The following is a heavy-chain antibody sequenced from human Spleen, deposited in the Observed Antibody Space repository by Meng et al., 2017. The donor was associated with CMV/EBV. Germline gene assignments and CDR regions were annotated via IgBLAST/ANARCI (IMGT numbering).Heavy chain of an antibody. D-gene: IGHD2-15*01. V-gene: IGHV3-23*01. Sequence: GESLKISCAASGFTFSSYAMSWVRQAPGKGLEWVSAISGSGGSTYYADSVKGRAAFSRDNSRNTLYLQMNSLRAEDTAVYYCARHSAGLYWYFDLWGRGTLVTVSS. CDR3: ARHSAGLYWYFDL. CDR2: ISGSGGST. CDR1: GFTFSSYA. J-gene: IGHJ2*01.